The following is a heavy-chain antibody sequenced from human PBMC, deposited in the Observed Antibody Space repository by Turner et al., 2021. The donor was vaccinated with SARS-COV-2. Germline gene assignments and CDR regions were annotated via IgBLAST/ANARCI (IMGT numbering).Heavy chain of an antibody. CDR2: IFYSGNT. CDR1: GCSTSSRSFS. Sequence: QLQLQESGPGLVKPSETLSLICIVSGCSTSSRSFSWGWLRQPPGKGLEWIGTIFYSGNTYYNPSLKSRVAISVDTSKNQLSLNLSSVTAADAAVYYCARWASGIGVRYFDSWGQGTLVTVS. J-gene: IGHJ4*02. CDR3: ARWASGIGVRYFDS. D-gene: IGHD1-26*01. V-gene: IGHV4-39*01.